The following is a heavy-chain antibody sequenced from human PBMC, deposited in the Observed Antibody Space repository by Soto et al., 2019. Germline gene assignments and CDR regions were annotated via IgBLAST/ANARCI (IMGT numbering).Heavy chain of an antibody. Sequence: GGSLSLSCAASGFTFSSYAMHWVRQAPGKGLEWVAVISYDGSNKYYADSVKGRFAISRDNSKNTLYLQMNSLRAEDTAVYYCARGRSLSIFGVVIIDSPDYWGQGTLVTVSS. D-gene: IGHD3-3*01. CDR1: GFTFSSYA. V-gene: IGHV3-30*09. CDR2: ISYDGSNK. CDR3: ARGRSLSIFGVVIIDSPDY. J-gene: IGHJ4*02.